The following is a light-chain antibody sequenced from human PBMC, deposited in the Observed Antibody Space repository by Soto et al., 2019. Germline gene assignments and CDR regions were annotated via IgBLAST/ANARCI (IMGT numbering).Light chain of an antibody. CDR2: AAS. J-gene: IGKJ1*01. V-gene: IGKV1-27*01. CDR3: QKYNRATRT. CDR1: QGISNY. Sequence: DIQMTQSPSSLSASVGDRVTITCRASQGISNYLAWYQQKPGKVPKLLIYAASTLQSGVPSRFSGSGSGTHFTLTISSLQPEDVATYYCQKYNRATRTFGQGAKVEIK.